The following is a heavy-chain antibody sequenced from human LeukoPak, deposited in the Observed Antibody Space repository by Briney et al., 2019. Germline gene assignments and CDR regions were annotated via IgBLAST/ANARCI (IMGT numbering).Heavy chain of an antibody. CDR3: ARARGDTAMVPYYFDY. Sequence: GGSLRLSCAASGFTFSSYAMHWVRQAPGKGLEWVAVISYDGSNKYYADSVKGRFTISRDNSKNTLYLQMNSLRAEDTAVYYCARARGDTAMVPYYFDYWGQGTLVTVSS. CDR2: ISYDGSNK. D-gene: IGHD5-18*01. CDR1: GFTFSSYA. J-gene: IGHJ4*02. V-gene: IGHV3-30-3*01.